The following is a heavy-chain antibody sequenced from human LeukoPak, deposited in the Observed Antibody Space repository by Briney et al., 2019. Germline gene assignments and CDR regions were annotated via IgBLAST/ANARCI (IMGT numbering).Heavy chain of an antibody. D-gene: IGHD3-22*01. CDR3: ARDLGYDSAGEDFDY. CDR2: INPNSGGT. Sequence: GASVKVSCKASGYTFTGYYMHWVRQAPGQGLEWMGWINPNSGGTNYAQKFQGRVTMTRDTSISTAYMELSRLRSDDTAVYYCARDLGYDSAGEDFDYWAREPWSPSPQ. V-gene: IGHV1-2*02. CDR1: GYTFTGYY. J-gene: IGHJ4*02.